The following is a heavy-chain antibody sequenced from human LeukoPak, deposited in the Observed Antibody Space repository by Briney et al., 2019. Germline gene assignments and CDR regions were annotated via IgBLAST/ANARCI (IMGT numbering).Heavy chain of an antibody. Sequence: GASVKVSCKASGYTFTNNFMHWVRQAPGQGLEWIGIIDPSGDNTWYAQKFQGRVTMTRDMATSTDYLEVSSLRSEDTAVYYCARGGIVVVPAASIDAFDIWGQGTMVTVSS. D-gene: IGHD2-2*01. CDR2: IDPSGDNT. V-gene: IGHV1-46*01. CDR1: GYTFTNNF. CDR3: ARGGIVVVPAASIDAFDI. J-gene: IGHJ3*02.